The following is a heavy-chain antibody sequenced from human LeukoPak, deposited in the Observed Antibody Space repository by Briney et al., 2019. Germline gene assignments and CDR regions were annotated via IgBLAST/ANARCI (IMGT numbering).Heavy chain of an antibody. CDR1: GFTFSSYG. J-gene: IGHJ6*03. V-gene: IGHV3-30*18. Sequence: GRSLRLSCAASGFTFSSYGMHWVRQAPGKGLEWVAVISYDGSNKYYADSVKGRFTISRDNSKNTLYLQMNSLRAEDTAVYYCAKDLSSSWYGYYMDVWGKGTSVTVSS. D-gene: IGHD6-13*01. CDR3: AKDLSSSWYGYYMDV. CDR2: ISYDGSNK.